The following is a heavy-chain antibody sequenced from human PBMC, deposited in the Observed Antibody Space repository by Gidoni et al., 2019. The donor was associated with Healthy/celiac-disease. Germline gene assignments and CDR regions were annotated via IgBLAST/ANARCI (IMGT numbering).Heavy chain of an antibody. CDR1: GYTFTSYY. V-gene: IGHV1-46*01. D-gene: IGHD3-16*01. J-gene: IGHJ4*02. CDR3: ARAGNSGDLFDY. Sequence: QVQLVQSGAEVKKPGASVKFSCKASGYTFTSYYMHWVRQAPGQGLEWMGIINPSGGSTSYAQKFQGRVTMTRDTSTSTVYMELSSLRSEDTAVYYCARAGNSGDLFDYWGQGTLVTVSS. CDR2: INPSGGST.